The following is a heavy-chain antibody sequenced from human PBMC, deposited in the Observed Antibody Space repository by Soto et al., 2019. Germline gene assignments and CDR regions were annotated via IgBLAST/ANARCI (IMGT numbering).Heavy chain of an antibody. D-gene: IGHD6-6*01. V-gene: IGHV3-53*04. CDR3: ARSIAARLVNYYYYYMDV. CDR2: IYSGGST. Sequence: EVQLVESGGGLVQPGGSLRLSCAASGFTVSSNYMSWVRQAPGKGLEWVSVIYSGGSTYYADSVKGRFTISRHNSKNTLYLQMNSLRAEDTAVYYCARSIAARLVNYYYYYMDVWGKGTTVTVSS. J-gene: IGHJ6*03. CDR1: GFTVSSNY.